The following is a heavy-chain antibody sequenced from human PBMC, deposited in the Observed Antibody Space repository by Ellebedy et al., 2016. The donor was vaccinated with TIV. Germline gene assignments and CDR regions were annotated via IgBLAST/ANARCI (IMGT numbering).Heavy chain of an antibody. CDR3: ARDLDPVAKFYGLDV. V-gene: IGHV3-33*01. J-gene: IGHJ6*01. Sequence: GESLKISXAASGFTFSAYGMHWVCQAPGKGLEWVALIWFDGSNKYYADSVKGRFTISRDNSKNTLYLQMNSLRAEDTAVYYCARDLDPVAKFYGLDVWGQGTTVTVSS. CDR1: GFTFSAYG. CDR2: IWFDGSNK.